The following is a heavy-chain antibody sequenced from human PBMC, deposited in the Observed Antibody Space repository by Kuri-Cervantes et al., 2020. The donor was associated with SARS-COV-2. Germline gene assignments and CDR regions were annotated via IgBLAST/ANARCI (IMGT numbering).Heavy chain of an antibody. J-gene: IGHJ5*02. CDR2: MNPDTGNS. Sequence: ASVKVSCKASGYTFRNNDINWVRQASGQGLEWMGWMNPDTGNSGYAQKLQGRVTMTTDTSTSTAYMELRSLRSDDTAVYYCARVFLVVPAAMGFWFDPWGQGTLVTVSS. CDR1: GYTFRNND. D-gene: IGHD2-2*01. V-gene: IGHV1-18*01. CDR3: ARVFLVVPAAMGFWFDP.